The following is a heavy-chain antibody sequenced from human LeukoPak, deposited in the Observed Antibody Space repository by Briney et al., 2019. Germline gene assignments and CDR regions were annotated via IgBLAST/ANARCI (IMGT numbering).Heavy chain of an antibody. Sequence: GGSLRLSCAASGFTFSSYSMNWVRQAPGKGLEWVSSISSSSSYIYYADSVKGRFTISRDNAKNSLYLQMNSLRAEDTAVYYCARAYYDFWSGYVDYWGQGTLVTVSP. CDR3: ARAYYDFWSGYVDY. CDR2: ISSSSSYI. D-gene: IGHD3-3*01. CDR1: GFTFSSYS. V-gene: IGHV3-21*01. J-gene: IGHJ4*02.